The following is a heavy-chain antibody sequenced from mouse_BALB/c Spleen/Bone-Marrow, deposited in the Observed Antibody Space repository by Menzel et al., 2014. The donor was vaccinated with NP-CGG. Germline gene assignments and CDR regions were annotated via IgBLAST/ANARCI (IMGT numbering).Heavy chain of an antibody. CDR1: GDSITSGY. CDR2: ISYSGST. D-gene: IGHD1-2*01. CDR3: ARDYGYPAWFAY. Sequence: VQLQQPGPSLVKPSQTLSLTCSVTGDSITSGYWNWIRKFPGNKLEYMGYISYSGSTYYNPSLKSRISITRDTSKNQYYLQLNSVTTEDTAAYYCARDYGYPAWFAYWGQGTLVTVSA. J-gene: IGHJ3*01. V-gene: IGHV3-8*02.